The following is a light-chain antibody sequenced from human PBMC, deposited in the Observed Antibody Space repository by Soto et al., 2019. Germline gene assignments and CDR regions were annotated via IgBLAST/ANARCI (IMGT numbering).Light chain of an antibody. J-gene: IGKJ1*01. CDR2: GAS. CDR3: QHYKHLTVT. V-gene: IGKV3-15*01. CDR1: ERVNSN. Sequence: EIVMTQSPAPLSLSPGERATLSCRASERVNSNLAWYQQKPGQAPRLLIYGASTRVTGIPDRFSGSGSGTELTITSRSLHYDAFALYYCQHYKHLTVTFGQGTKVDVK.